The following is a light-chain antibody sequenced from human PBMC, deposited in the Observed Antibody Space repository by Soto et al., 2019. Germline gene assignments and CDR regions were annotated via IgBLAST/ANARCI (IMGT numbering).Light chain of an antibody. Sequence: QSVLTQPASVSGSPGQSITISCTGTTSDVGSYDLASWYQHHPGKAPKLLIYEVSKRPSGVSDRFSGSKSGNTASLTISGLQTEDEADYYCGSFAGSRNLYVFGTGTKAT. CDR1: TSDVGSYDL. CDR3: GSFAGSRNLYV. CDR2: EVS. V-gene: IGLV2-23*02. J-gene: IGLJ1*01.